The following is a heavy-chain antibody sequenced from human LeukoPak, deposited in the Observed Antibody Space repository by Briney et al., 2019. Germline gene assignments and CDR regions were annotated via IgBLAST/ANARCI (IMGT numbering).Heavy chain of an antibody. J-gene: IGHJ6*04. CDR1: GGSISSSSYY. CDR3: FVKSMVRGVIGPTHRWTSPLDV. D-gene: IGHD3-10*01. V-gene: IGHV4-39*07. CDR2: IYYSGST. Sequence: SETLSLTCTVSGGSISSSSYYWGWIRQPPGKGLEWIGSIYYSGSTYYNPSLNSRVTISVDTSKNQFSLKLSSVTAADTAVYYCFVKSMVRGVIGPTHRWTSPLDVWGKGTTVTVSS.